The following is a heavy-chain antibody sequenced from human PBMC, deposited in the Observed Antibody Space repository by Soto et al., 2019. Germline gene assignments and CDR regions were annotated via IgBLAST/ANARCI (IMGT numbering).Heavy chain of an antibody. J-gene: IGHJ4*02. CDR1: GGSISSGGYY. D-gene: IGHD3-22*01. CDR2: IYYSGST. CDR3: ARVGSGYSRFDY. Sequence: KTSETLSLTCTVSGGSISSGGYYWSWIRQHPGKGLEWIGYIYYSGSTYYNPSLKSRVTISVDTSKNQFSLKLSSVTAADTAVYYCARVGSGYSRFDYWGQGTLVTVSS. V-gene: IGHV4-31*03.